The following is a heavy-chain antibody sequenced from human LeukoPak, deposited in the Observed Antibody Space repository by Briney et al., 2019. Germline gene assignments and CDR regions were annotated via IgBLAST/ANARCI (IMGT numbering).Heavy chain of an antibody. CDR2: ISTTDTTK. J-gene: IGHJ4*02. D-gene: IGHD2-21*02. CDR3: ARETLNCGGDCLDY. V-gene: IGHV3-48*03. CDR1: RFTLSSYE. Sequence: PGGSLTLSCAASRFTLSSYEWNWVRQPPGKGLEWLSYISTTDTTKYYAESVKGRFTISRDNAKNSLFLQMNSLRAEDTALYYCARETLNCGGDCLDYWGQGTLVTVSS.